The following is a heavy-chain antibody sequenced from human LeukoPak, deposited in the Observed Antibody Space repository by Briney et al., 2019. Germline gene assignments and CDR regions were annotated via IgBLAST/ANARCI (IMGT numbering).Heavy chain of an antibody. V-gene: IGHV3-7*01. CDR2: IKQDGSEK. Sequence: GGALRLSCAASGFTFSSYWMSWGGQAPGKGLEGVADIKQDGSEKYYVDSVKGRFTISRDNANNSLYLQMNSRRAEDTAVYYCARKRIAARGAFDIWGQGAMVTVSS. CDR3: ARKRIAARGAFDI. D-gene: IGHD6-13*01. CDR1: GFTFSSYW. J-gene: IGHJ3*02.